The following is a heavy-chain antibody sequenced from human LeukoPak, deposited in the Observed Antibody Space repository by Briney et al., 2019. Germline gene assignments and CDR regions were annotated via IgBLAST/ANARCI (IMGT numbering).Heavy chain of an antibody. Sequence: GGSLSPSFAPSESTFVGYAMHWVGQAPARGWEWVAVISYDGSNKYYADSVKGRFTISRDNSKNTLYLQMNSLRAEDTAVYYCAKADGGAFDYWGQGTLVTVSS. CDR3: AKADGGAFDY. CDR1: ESTFVGYA. CDR2: ISYDGSNK. J-gene: IGHJ4*02. V-gene: IGHV3-30*18. D-gene: IGHD3-16*01.